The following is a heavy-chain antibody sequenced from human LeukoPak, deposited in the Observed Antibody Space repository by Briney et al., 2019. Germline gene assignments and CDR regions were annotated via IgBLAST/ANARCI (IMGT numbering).Heavy chain of an antibody. V-gene: IGHV3-23*01. Sequence: PGGSLRLSCAASGFTFSSYAMSWVRQAPGKGLEGVSAISGSGGSTYYADSVKGGLTIYRDNSKKTVYVQMNSLRAEDTAVYYCAKDKLLWFGELWGFDYWGQGTLVTVSS. CDR3: AKDKLLWFGELWGFDY. J-gene: IGHJ4*02. D-gene: IGHD3-10*01. CDR2: ISGSGGST. CDR1: GFTFSSYA.